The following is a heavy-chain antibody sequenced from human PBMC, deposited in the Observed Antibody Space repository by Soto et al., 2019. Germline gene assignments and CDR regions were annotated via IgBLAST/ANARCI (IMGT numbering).Heavy chain of an antibody. CDR3: AGPQGWGELV. J-gene: IGHJ4*02. CDR2: INAGNGNT. CDR1: GYTFTSYA. V-gene: IGHV1-3*01. Sequence: QVQLVQSGAEVKKPGASVKVSCKASGYTFTSYAMHWVRQAPGQRLEWMGWINAGNGNTKYSQKSEGRAPITRDTPGSTAYRELSSVRSEDTAVYYCAGPQGWGELVWGQEPLVTFSS. D-gene: IGHD1-26*01.